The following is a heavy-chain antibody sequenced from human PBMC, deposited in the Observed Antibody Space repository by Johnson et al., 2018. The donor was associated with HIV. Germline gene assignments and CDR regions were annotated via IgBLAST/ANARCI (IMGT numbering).Heavy chain of an antibody. J-gene: IGHJ3*02. V-gene: IGHV3-20*04. CDR2: INWNGGST. CDR3: ARDKGGIVGYDAFDI. D-gene: IGHD1-26*01. Sequence: MQLVESGGGLVQPGGSLRLSCAASGFTFDDYGMSWVRQAPGKGLEWVSGINWNGGSTGYADSVKGRFTISRDNAKNSLYLQMNSLRAEDTAVYYCARDKGGIVGYDAFDIWGQGTMVTVSS. CDR1: GFTFDDYG.